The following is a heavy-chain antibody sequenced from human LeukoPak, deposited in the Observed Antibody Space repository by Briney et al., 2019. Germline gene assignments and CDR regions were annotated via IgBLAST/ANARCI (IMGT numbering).Heavy chain of an antibody. D-gene: IGHD1-26*01. J-gene: IGHJ6*02. Sequence: ASVKVSCKASGYTFTSYAMHWVRQAPGQRLEWMGWINAGNGNTKYSQKFQGRVTITRDTSASTAYMELSSLRSEDTAVYYCARGVPLRWEPNPRWDYYYGMDVWGQGTTVTVSS. CDR2: INAGNGNT. CDR3: ARGVPLRWEPNPRWDYYYGMDV. CDR1: GYTFTSYA. V-gene: IGHV1-3*01.